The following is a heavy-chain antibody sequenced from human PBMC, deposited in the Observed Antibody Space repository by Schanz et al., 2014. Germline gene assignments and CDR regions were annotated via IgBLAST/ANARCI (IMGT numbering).Heavy chain of an antibody. V-gene: IGHV3-23*01. D-gene: IGHD2-2*01. J-gene: IGHJ4*02. Sequence: EVQLLESGGGLVQPGGSLRLSCAASGFTFENYALTWVRQVPGKGLEWVSAISGGGGTTYYADSVKGRFTISRDNAKNSLYLQMNSLRAEDTAVYYCARESSNDIVLVPGAVFDHWGQGTLVAVSA. CDR1: GFTFENYA. CDR3: ARESSNDIVLVPGAVFDH. CDR2: ISGGGGTT.